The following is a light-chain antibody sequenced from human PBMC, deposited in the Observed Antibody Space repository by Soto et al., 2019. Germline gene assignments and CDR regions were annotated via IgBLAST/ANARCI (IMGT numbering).Light chain of an antibody. CDR1: ESVSNW. CDR2: DAS. J-gene: IGKJ1*01. V-gene: IGKV1-5*01. Sequence: DIQITQAPSTLSASVGARVTITCRASESVSNWLAWYQQKPGKAPKLLIYDASTLEAGVPSRFSGSGSGTEFTLTISSLQPDDYATYYCQQYTTYWTFGQGTKVDIK. CDR3: QQYTTYWT.